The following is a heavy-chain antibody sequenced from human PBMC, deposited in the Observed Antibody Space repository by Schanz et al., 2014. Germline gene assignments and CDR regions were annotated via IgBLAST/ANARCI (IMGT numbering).Heavy chain of an antibody. J-gene: IGHJ4*02. CDR1: GFDFNSYS. V-gene: IGHV3-23*04. Sequence: EVQLVESGGGLVQPGGSLRLSCEASGFDFNSYSMNWVRQVPGKGLEWLSAISGSGGSTYYADSVKGRFTISRDNSKNTLYLQMNSLRADDTAVYFCARAHGNNWYGKGLDYWGQGTQVTVSS. CDR3: ARAHGNNWYGKGLDY. CDR2: ISGSGGST. D-gene: IGHD1-1*01.